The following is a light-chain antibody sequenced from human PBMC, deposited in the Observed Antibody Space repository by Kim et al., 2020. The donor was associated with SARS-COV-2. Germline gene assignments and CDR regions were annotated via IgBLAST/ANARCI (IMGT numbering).Light chain of an antibody. CDR3: CSYAGRSTWV. CDR2: EVR. Sequence: QSALTQPASVSGSPGQSITISCTGANTDVGTSDLVSWYQHHPGQAPKLIIYEVRQRPSGVSSRFSGSKSGDTASLTISGLQAEDEADYYCCSYAGRSTWVFGGGTQLTVL. J-gene: IGLJ3*02. CDR1: NTDVGTSDL. V-gene: IGLV2-23*02.